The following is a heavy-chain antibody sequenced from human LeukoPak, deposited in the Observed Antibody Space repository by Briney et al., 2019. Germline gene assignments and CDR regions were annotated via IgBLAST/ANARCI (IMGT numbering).Heavy chain of an antibody. Sequence: SETLSLTCTVSGGSISSYYWSWIRQPPGKGLEWIGYIYYSGSTNYNPSLKSRVTISGDTSKNQFSLKLSSVTAADTAVYYCARGGGYYDSNNYYQGYFEYWGQGTLVTVSS. D-gene: IGHD3-22*01. CDR3: ARGGGYYDSNNYYQGYFEY. CDR2: IYYSGST. J-gene: IGHJ4*02. CDR1: GGSISSYY. V-gene: IGHV4-59*01.